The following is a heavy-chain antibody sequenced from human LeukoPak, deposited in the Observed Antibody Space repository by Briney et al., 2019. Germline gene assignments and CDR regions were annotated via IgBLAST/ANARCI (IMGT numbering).Heavy chain of an antibody. V-gene: IGHV3-23*01. CDR2: INNSGGST. D-gene: IGHD6-19*01. J-gene: IGHJ4*02. CDR3: AKGVTSGWRTFDY. CDR1: GFTFSSYA. Sequence: PGGSLRLSCAASGFTFSSYAMSWVRQAPGKGLEWVSVINNSGGSTHYADSVKGRFTISRDNSKSTLYLQMYSLRAEDTAVYYCAKGVTSGWRTFDYWGQGTLVTVSS.